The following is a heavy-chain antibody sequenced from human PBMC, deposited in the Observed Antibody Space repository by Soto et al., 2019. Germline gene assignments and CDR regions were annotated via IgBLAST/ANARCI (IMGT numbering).Heavy chain of an antibody. CDR1: GATFTNSV. V-gene: IGHV1-69*06. Sequence: QGQLVQSGAELKKPGSSVKVSCRASGATFTNSVINWVRKGPGQGLEFMGGIITLRGTVDYAETVQGRVTLTADKVTNTVCLEMRSLRYDDTAVYDCAPSGVRLPHNPYRFSGLDVWGHGTRV. CDR2: IITLRGTV. CDR3: APSGVRLPHNPYRFSGLDV. D-gene: IGHD2-15*01. J-gene: IGHJ6*01.